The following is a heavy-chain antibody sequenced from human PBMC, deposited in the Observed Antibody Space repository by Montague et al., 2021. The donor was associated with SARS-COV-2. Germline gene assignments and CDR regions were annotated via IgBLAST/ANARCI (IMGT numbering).Heavy chain of an antibody. CDR1: GGSFSVYY. V-gene: IGHV4-34*01. Sequence: SETLSLTCAVYGGSFSVYYWSCLRQSPRSGLEWIAEINHSGTANYNPSLKSRVSISVDTSKNEFSLKLISVTATDTAVYYCARNEEGYGYIDLWGRGTLVTVSS. D-gene: IGHD1-1*01. CDR2: INHSGTA. CDR3: ARNEEGYGYIDL. J-gene: IGHJ2*01.